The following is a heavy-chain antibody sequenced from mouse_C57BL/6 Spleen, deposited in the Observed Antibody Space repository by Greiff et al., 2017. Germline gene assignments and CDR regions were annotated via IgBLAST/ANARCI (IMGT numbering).Heavy chain of an antibody. Sequence: VQLLQSGAELARPGASVKMSCTASGYTFTSYTMHWVKQRPGQGLEWIGYINPSSGYTKYNQKFKDKATLTADKSSSTAYMQLSSLTSEDSAVYYCARSPHGNSYAMDYWGQGTSVTVSS. CDR3: ARSPHGNSYAMDY. D-gene: IGHD2-1*01. V-gene: IGHV1-4*01. CDR1: GYTFTSYT. J-gene: IGHJ4*01. CDR2: INPSSGYT.